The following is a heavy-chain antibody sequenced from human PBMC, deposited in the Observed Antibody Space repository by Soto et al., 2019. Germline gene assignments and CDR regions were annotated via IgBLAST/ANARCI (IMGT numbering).Heavy chain of an antibody. CDR3: ARLIGSSSGRWFDP. J-gene: IGHJ5*02. V-gene: IGHV1-69*13. CDR1: GGTFSSYA. D-gene: IGHD6-6*01. Sequence: ASVKVSCKASGGTFSSYAISWVRQAPGQGLEWKERIIPIFGTANYAKKNQGRVTITADESTSTAYMELSSLRSEDTAVFYCARLIGSSSGRWFDPWGQGTLVTVSS. CDR2: IIPIFGTA.